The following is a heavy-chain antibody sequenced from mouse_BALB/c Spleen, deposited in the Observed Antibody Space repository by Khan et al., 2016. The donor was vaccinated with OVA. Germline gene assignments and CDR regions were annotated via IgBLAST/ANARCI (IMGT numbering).Heavy chain of an antibody. CDR1: GYSITSGYG. Sequence: VQLQESGPGLVTPSQSLSLTCTVTGYSITSGYGWNWIRQFPGNKLEWMGYLSYSGSTNYNPPIKSRSSITRDTSKNQFFLQLNSVTTEDTATYYCARTARIKYWGQGTTLTVSS. J-gene: IGHJ2*01. D-gene: IGHD1-2*01. CDR2: LSYSGST. V-gene: IGHV3-2*02. CDR3: ARTARIKY.